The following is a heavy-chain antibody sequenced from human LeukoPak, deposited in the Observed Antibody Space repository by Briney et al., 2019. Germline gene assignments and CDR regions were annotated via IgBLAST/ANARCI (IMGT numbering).Heavy chain of an antibody. J-gene: IGHJ6*01. CDR3: AELGITLIGGV. V-gene: IGHV3-33*01. Sequence: PGGSLRVSCVSSRFSFSSYVMHWVRPAPGKGLEWVALIWYDGTNKYYPDTVNGRFTISRDNSKTAVDVQMSSVRAEDTAVYCCAELGITLIGGVWGKGTTVTISS. CDR2: IWYDGTNK. D-gene: IGHD3-10*02. CDR1: RFSFSSYV.